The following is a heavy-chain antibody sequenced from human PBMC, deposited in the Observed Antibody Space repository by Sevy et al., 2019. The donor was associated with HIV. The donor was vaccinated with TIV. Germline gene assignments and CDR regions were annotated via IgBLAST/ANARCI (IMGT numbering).Heavy chain of an antibody. Sequence: GGSLRLSCAASGFTFSSYWMSWVRQAPGKGLEWVANIKQEGSEKYYVDSVKGRFTISRDNAKNSLYLQMNSLRAEDTAVYYCARRYYDFWSGYSRYYYYYYYMDVWGKGTTVTVSS. J-gene: IGHJ6*03. V-gene: IGHV3-7*03. CDR2: IKQEGSEK. CDR1: GFTFSSYW. CDR3: ARRYYDFWSGYSRYYYYYYYMDV. D-gene: IGHD3-3*01.